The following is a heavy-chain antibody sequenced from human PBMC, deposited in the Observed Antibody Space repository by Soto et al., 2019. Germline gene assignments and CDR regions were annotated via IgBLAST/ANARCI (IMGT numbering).Heavy chain of an antibody. J-gene: IGHJ4*02. CDR1: GLTFTDYW. CDR3: ASDRFRGTYYLRGVTYFFEE. CDR2: IKQDESEK. D-gene: IGHD1-26*01. Sequence: GGSLRLSCGTYGLTFTDYWMSWVRQAPGKGLEWVANIKQDESEKNYLDSVEGRFTISRDNAKNSPYLQMNSLRAEDTAVYYCASDRFRGTYYLRGVTYFFEEWGQGAPVTVSS. V-gene: IGHV3-7*03.